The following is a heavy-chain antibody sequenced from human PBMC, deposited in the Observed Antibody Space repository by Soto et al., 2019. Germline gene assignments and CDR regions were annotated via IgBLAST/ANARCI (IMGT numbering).Heavy chain of an antibody. CDR3: ARWGRVMITFGGVPLDY. V-gene: IGHV3-23*01. Sequence: GGSLRLSCAASGFTFSSYAMSWVRQAPGKGLEWVSAISGSGGSKYYADSVKGRFTISRDNSKNTLYLQMNSLRAEDTAVYYCARWGRVMITFGGVPLDYWGQGTLVTVSS. CDR1: GFTFSSYA. D-gene: IGHD3-16*01. J-gene: IGHJ4*02. CDR2: ISGSGGSK.